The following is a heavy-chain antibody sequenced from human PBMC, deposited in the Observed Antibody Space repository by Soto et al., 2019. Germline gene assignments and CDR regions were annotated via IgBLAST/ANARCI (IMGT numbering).Heavy chain of an antibody. CDR2: MNPNSGNT. CDR1: GYTFTSYD. V-gene: IGHV1-8*01. D-gene: IGHD1-1*01. CDR3: ARARKTRTWNAFDI. J-gene: IGHJ3*02. Sequence: ASVKVSCKASGYTFTSYDINWVRQATGQGLEWMGWMNPNSGNTGYAQKFQGRVTMTRNTSISTAYMELSSLRSGDTAVYYCARARKTRTWNAFDIWGQGTMVTVSS.